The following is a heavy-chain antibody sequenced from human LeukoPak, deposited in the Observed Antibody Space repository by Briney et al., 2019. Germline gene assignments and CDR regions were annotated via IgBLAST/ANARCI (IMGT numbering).Heavy chain of an antibody. J-gene: IGHJ6*03. CDR1: GFTFSSYE. V-gene: IGHV3-48*03. D-gene: IGHD1-1*01. Sequence: GGSLRLSCAASGFTFSSYEMNWVRQAPGKGLEWVSYISSGSTIYYADSVKGRFTISRDNAKNSLYLQMNSLRAEDTAVYYCARDSNLERGKTYYYYYMDVWGKGTTVTVSS. CDR2: ISSGSTI. CDR3: ARDSNLERGKTYYYYYMDV.